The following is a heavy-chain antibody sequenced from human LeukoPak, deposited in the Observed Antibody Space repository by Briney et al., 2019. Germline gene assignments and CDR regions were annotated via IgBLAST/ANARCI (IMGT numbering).Heavy chain of an antibody. CDR2: ISYEGSDE. CDR1: GFIFSGYG. Sequence: GGSLRLSCAASGFIFSGYGKHCVRQAPGKGLEWVAIISYEGSDEYYADYARRRFTISRDNYKNTLVLQMNSLRVEDMAVYYCVKRQPVADGGFYFDYWGQGTLVTVSS. CDR3: VKRQPVADGGFYFDY. V-gene: IGHV3-30*18. D-gene: IGHD3-16*01. J-gene: IGHJ4*02.